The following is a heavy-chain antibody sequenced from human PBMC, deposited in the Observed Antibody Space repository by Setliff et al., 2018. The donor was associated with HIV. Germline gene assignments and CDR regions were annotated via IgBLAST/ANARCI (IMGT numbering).Heavy chain of an antibody. CDR3: AREGYSGSYFNYYYYLDV. V-gene: IGHV1-18*01. CDR1: GYTFTSYG. Sequence: SVKVSCKASGYTFTSYGITWVRQAPGQGLEWMGWINAYNGNTNYAQELQGRVTMTTDTSTSTVYMELRSLRSDDTAVYYCAREGYSGSYFNYYYYLDVWGKGTTVTVSS. D-gene: IGHD1-26*01. J-gene: IGHJ6*03. CDR2: INAYNGNT.